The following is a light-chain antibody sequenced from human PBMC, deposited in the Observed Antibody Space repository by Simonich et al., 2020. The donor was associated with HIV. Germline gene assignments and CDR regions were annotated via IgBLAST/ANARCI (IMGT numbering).Light chain of an antibody. CDR2: AAS. CDR3: QQYGSSPFT. V-gene: IGKV3-20*01. J-gene: IGKJ3*01. CDR1: QSVSSNY. Sequence: EIVLTQSPGTLSLSPGERATRSCRASQSVSSNYLAWYHQNPCLVPRLLMYAASSSATGIPDRFSGSGSGTDFTLTISRLEPEDFAVYYCQQYGSSPFTFGPGTKVDIK.